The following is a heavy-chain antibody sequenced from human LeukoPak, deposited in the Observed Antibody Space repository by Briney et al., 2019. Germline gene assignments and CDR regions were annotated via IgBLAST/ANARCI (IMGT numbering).Heavy chain of an antibody. CDR2: IYYSGST. J-gene: IGHJ6*02. CDR1: GGSISSYY. V-gene: IGHV4-59*08. CDR3: ARFEFRPGAPAYYYYGMDV. Sequence: PSETLSLTCTVSGGSISSYYWSWIRQPPGKGLEWIGYIYYSGSTNYNPSLKSRVTISVDTSKNQFSLKLSSVTAADTAVCYCARFEFRPGAPAYYYYGMDVWGQGTTVTVSS. D-gene: IGHD6-6*01.